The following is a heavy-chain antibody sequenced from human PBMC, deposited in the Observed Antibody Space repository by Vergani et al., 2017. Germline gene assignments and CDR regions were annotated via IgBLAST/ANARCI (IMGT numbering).Heavy chain of an antibody. J-gene: IGHJ6*03. V-gene: IGHV4-31*03. CDR3: ARDRREYQLVRAPYYYYMDV. D-gene: IGHD2-2*01. CDR2: IYYSGST. Sequence: QVQLQESGPGLVKPSQTLSLTCTVSGGSISSGGYYWSWIRQHPGKGLEWIGYIYYSGSTYYNPSLKSRVTISVDTSKNQFSLKLSSVTAADTAVYYCARDRREYQLVRAPYYYYMDVWGKGTTVTVSS. CDR1: GGSISSGGYY.